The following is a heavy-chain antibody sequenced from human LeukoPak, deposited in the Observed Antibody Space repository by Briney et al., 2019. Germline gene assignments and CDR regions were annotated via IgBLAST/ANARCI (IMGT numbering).Heavy chain of an antibody. Sequence: GASVKVSCKASGYTFTSYDINWVRQATGQGLEWMGWMNPNSGNTGYAQKFQGRVTMTRNTSISTAYMELSSLRSEDTAMYYCARVTVGVCSRTSCQRGFGYWGQGTLVTVSS. CDR2: MNPNSGNT. J-gene: IGHJ4*02. V-gene: IGHV1-8*01. D-gene: IGHD2-2*01. CDR1: GYTFTSYD. CDR3: ARVTVGVCSRTSCQRGFGY.